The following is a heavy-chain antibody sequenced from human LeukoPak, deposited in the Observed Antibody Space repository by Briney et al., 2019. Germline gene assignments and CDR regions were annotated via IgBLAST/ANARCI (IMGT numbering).Heavy chain of an antibody. D-gene: IGHD6-13*01. V-gene: IGHV1-8*01. CDR3: ARAGYSSSYGYYYYYMDV. CDR2: MNPNSGNT. J-gene: IGHJ6*03. Sequence: GASVKVSCKASGYTFTSYDINWVRQATGQGLEWMGWMNPNSGNTGYAQKFQGRVTMTRNTSISTAYMELTSLRSEDTAVYYCARAGYSSSYGYYYYYMDVWGKGTTVTTSS. CDR1: GYTFTSYD.